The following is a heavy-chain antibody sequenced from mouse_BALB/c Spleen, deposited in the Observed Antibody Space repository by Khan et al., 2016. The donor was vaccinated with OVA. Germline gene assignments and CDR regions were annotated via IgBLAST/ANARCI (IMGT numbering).Heavy chain of an antibody. CDR2: ISSGGHYT. D-gene: IGHD1-1*02. CDR3: ARLAYYYNSEGFAY. V-gene: IGHV5-6*01. Sequence: EVELVESGGDLVKPGGSLKLSCAASGFTFSTYGMSWVRQTPDMRLEWVATISSGGHYTYYPDSVKGRFTISRDNAKNTLYLQMSSLKSEDNAIYYCARLAYYYNSEGFAYWGQGTLVTVSA. J-gene: IGHJ3*01. CDR1: GFTFSTYG.